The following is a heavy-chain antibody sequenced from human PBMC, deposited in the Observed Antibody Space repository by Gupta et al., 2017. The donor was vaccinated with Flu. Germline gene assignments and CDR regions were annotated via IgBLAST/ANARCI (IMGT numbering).Heavy chain of an antibody. J-gene: IGHJ6*02. D-gene: IGHD6-19*01. CDR3: ARALGSSGWHDDYYGLDV. V-gene: IGHV3-53*04. CDR1: GFTVSSNY. Sequence: EVQLVESGGGLVQPGGSLRLSCVASGFTVSSNYMTWVRQAPGKGLEWVSIIYTGGSAYYADSVKGRFTISRHTSKNTLYLQMNSLRTEDTAVYYCARALGSSGWHDDYYGLDVWGRGTTVTVSS. CDR2: IYTGGSA.